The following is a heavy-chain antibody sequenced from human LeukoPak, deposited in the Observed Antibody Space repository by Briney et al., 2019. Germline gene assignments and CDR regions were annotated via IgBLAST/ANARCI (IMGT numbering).Heavy chain of an antibody. D-gene: IGHD2/OR15-2a*01. CDR3: ARAGIVNALDY. CDR1: GYTFSIYG. CDR2: IWYDGSNT. Sequence: GGSLRLSYAASGYTFSIYGMNWVPQAPGKGLEWVAIIWYDGSNTYFAESVMGRFSISKDNFKNIVYLQMNSLKIEDTGVYYCARAGIVNALDYWGQGAQVTVSP. J-gene: IGHJ4*02. V-gene: IGHV3-33*01.